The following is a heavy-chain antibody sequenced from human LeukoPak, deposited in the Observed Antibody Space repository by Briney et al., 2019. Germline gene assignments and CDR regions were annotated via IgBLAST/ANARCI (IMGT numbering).Heavy chain of an antibody. CDR1: GFTFSDYY. J-gene: IGHJ5*02. CDR2: INIGGTNT. Sequence: GGSLRLSCAASGFTFSDYYMSWIRQAPGKGLEWLSYINIGGTNTRYADSVKGRFTISRDNAKKSLYLEMNNLRAEDTAVYYCATDGAGFDTWGQGVLVTVSS. CDR3: ATDGAGFDT. V-gene: IGHV3-11*01.